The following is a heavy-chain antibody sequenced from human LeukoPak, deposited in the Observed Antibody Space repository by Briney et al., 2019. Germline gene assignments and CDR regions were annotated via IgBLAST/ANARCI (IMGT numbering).Heavy chain of an antibody. CDR2: IDHSGST. V-gene: IGHV4-34*01. Sequence: SETLSLTCAVYNESFSGYYCSWIRQPPRKGLEWIGEIDHSGSTNYNPSLQSRVTISVDTSKNQFSLKVSSVSAADTAVYYCARGNRPYGEHEAFDIWGHGTTVTVSP. CDR3: ARGNRPYGEHEAFDI. CDR1: NESFSGYY. D-gene: IGHD3-10*01. J-gene: IGHJ3*02.